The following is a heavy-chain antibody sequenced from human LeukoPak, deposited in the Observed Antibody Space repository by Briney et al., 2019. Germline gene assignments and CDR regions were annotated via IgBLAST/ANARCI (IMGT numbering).Heavy chain of an antibody. J-gene: IGHJ4*02. Sequence: ASVKVSCKASGYTFTGYYMHWVRQAPGQGLEWMGWINPNSGGTNYAQKFQGRVTMTRDTSISTAYMELSGLRSDDTAVYYCARDRRIAVVGTGMDYWGQGTLVTVSS. D-gene: IGHD6-19*01. CDR1: GYTFTGYY. CDR2: INPNSGGT. V-gene: IGHV1-2*02. CDR3: ARDRRIAVVGTGMDY.